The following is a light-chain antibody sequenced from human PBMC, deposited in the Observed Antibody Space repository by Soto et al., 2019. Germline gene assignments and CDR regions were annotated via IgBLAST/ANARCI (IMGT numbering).Light chain of an antibody. CDR3: SSYTSSGTLYV. J-gene: IGLJ1*01. CDR2: EVS. V-gene: IGLV2-14*01. CDR1: SSDVGGYNY. Sequence: LTQPASVSGSPGQSITISCTGTSSDVGGYNYVSWYQHHPGKAPKFLIYEVSNRPSGVSNRFSGSKSGNTASLTISGLQAEDEADYYCSSYTSSGTLYVFGTGTKVTVL.